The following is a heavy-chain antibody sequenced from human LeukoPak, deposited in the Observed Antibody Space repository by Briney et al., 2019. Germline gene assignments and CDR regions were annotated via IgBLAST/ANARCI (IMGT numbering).Heavy chain of an antibody. V-gene: IGHV4-34*01. CDR2: INHSGST. J-gene: IGHJ4*02. Sequence: SETLSLTCAVYGGSFSGYYWSWTRQPPGKGLEWIGEINHSGSTNYNPSLKSRVTISVDTSKNQFSLKLSSVTAADTAVYYCARGGRLELPTYWGQGTLVTVSS. CDR3: ARGGRLELPTY. D-gene: IGHD1-7*01. CDR1: GGSFSGYY.